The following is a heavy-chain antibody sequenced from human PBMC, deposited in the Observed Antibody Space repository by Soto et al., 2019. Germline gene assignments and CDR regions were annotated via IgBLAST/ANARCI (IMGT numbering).Heavy chain of an antibody. CDR3: AGGYYGSGSLRSYYFGLDV. Sequence: LEESGGGLVQPGGSLRLSCAVSGLTFNNYEMHWVRQAPGKGLEWVSYISRSASTTYYADSVKGRFTISRDNAETSLYLQMNSLRAEDTAVYYCAGGYYGSGSLRSYYFGLDVW. J-gene: IGHJ6*01. V-gene: IGHV3-48*03. CDR1: GLTFNNYE. D-gene: IGHD3-10*01. CDR2: ISRSASTT.